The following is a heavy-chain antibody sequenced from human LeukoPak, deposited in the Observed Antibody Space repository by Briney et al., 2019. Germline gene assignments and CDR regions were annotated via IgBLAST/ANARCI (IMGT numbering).Heavy chain of an antibody. D-gene: IGHD3-22*01. CDR3: ARDLASTYYYDSSTALGY. CDR1: GFTFSSYW. V-gene: IGHV3-7*01. CDR2: IKQDGSEK. Sequence: GGSLRLSCAASGFTFSSYWMNWVRQAPGKGLEWVANIKQDGSEKYYVDSVKGRFTISRDNAKNSLYLQMNSLRAEDTAVYYCARDLASTYYYDSSTALGYWGQGTLVTVYS. J-gene: IGHJ4*02.